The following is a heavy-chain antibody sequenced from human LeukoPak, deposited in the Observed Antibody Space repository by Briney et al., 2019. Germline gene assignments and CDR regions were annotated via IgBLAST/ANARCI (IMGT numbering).Heavy chain of an antibody. V-gene: IGHV3-7*04. D-gene: IGHD3-16*01. CDR1: KFTFSTYW. CDR3: ARGTYYYEF. J-gene: IGHJ4*02. Sequence: GGSLRLSCAASKFTFSTYWMSWVRQAPGKGPEWVAYMNQLGNEKNYLDSVKGRFTISRDNAKNSLYLQMTSLRVEDTAVYYCARGTYYYEFSGQGTLVTVSS. CDR2: MNQLGNEK.